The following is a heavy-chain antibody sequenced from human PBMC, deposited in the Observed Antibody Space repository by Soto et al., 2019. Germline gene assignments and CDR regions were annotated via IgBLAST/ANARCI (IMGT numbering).Heavy chain of an antibody. CDR1: GYSFTRNG. CDR2: ISAKNGDT. Sequence: QVHLVQSGAELKKPGASVRVSCKASGYSFTRNGISWVRHAPGQGLEWMGWISAKNGDTNYAQKFQGRVIMTTDTSTSTGYMELRSLRSDDTAVYYCVRDRDSDTWPSRDVWGQGTTVTVSS. J-gene: IGHJ6*02. V-gene: IGHV1-18*01. D-gene: IGHD1-26*01. CDR3: VRDRDSDTWPSRDV.